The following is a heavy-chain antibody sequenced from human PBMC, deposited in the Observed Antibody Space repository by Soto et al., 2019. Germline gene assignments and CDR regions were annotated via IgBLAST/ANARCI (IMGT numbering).Heavy chain of an antibody. V-gene: IGHV3-48*03. Sequence: PGGSLRLSCATSGFTFSSYEMNWVRQAPGKGLEGVSYISSSGSTIYYADSVKGRFTISRDNAKNSLYLQMDSLRAEDTAVYYCARDQEAGSFFPYYYGMDVWGQGTTVTV. CDR2: ISSSGSTI. CDR1: GFTFSSYE. D-gene: IGHD6-13*01. J-gene: IGHJ6*02. CDR3: ARDQEAGSFFPYYYGMDV.